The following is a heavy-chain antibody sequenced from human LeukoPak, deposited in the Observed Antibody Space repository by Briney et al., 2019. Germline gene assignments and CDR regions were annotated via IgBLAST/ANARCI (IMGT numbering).Heavy chain of an antibody. CDR1: GDSFSSNGAS. CDR3: GRETDFGVVTN. J-gene: IGHJ4*02. Sequence: SQTLSLTCAISGDSFSSNGASWNWLRQSPSRGLEWLGRTYYRSQQWHSDYAPSVKGRITLNPDTSKNQFSLQLNSVTPEDTTVYYCGRETDFGVVTNWGQGTLVTVSS. V-gene: IGHV6-1*01. CDR2: TYYRSQQWHS. D-gene: IGHD3-3*01.